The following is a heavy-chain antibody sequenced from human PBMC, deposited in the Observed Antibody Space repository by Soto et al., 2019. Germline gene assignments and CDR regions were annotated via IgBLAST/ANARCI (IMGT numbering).Heavy chain of an antibody. V-gene: IGHV5-10-1*01. D-gene: IGHD3-10*01. CDR1: GYSFTSYW. CDR3: ARHRYGSGKTYGMDV. CDR2: IDPSDSYT. J-gene: IGHJ6*02. Sequence: PGESLKISCKGSGYSFTSYWISWVRQMPGKGLEWMGRIDPSDSYTNYSPSFQGHVTISADKSISTAYLQWSSLRASDTARYYCARHRYGSGKTYGMDVWGQGTTVTVSS.